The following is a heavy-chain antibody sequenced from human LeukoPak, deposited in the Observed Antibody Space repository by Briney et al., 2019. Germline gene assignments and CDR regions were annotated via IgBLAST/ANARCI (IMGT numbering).Heavy chain of an antibody. J-gene: IGHJ4*02. V-gene: IGHV1-2*02. Sequence: ASVKVSCKASGYTFTGYYMHWVRQAPGQGLEWMGWINPNSGGTNYAQKFQGRVTMTRDTSINTAYMELSRLRSDDTAVYYCARIGYCSSTSCYEVSDYWGQGTLVTVSS. D-gene: IGHD2-2*03. CDR2: INPNSGGT. CDR3: ARIGYCSSTSCYEVSDY. CDR1: GYTFTGYY.